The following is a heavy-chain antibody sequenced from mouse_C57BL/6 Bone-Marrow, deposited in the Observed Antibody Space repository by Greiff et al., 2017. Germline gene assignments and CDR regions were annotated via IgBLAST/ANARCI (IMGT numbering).Heavy chain of an antibody. CDR3: ARADLVAY. Sequence: QVQLKESGAELVRPGTSVKMSCKASGYTFTNYWIGWAKQRPGHGLEWIGDIYPGGGYTNYNEKFKGKATLTADKSSSTAYMQFSSLTSEDSAIYYCARADLVAYWGQGTLVTVSA. V-gene: IGHV1-63*01. CDR1: GYTFTNYW. CDR2: IYPGGGYT. J-gene: IGHJ3*01.